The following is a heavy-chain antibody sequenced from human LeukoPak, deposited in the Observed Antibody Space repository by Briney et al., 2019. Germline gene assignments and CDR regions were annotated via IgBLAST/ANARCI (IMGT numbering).Heavy chain of an antibody. V-gene: IGHV3-64D*09. Sequence: GGSLRLSCSASGFSFSNYAMHWVRQALGKGLEYVSAISTNGGHTYYADSVRGRFTISRDDSKNTLYLQMSSLRAEDTALYYCVKDLLGYCSSTSCYATGPFDYWGQGTLVTVSS. CDR2: ISTNGGHT. D-gene: IGHD2-2*01. J-gene: IGHJ4*02. CDR1: GFSFSNYA. CDR3: VKDLLGYCSSTSCYATGPFDY.